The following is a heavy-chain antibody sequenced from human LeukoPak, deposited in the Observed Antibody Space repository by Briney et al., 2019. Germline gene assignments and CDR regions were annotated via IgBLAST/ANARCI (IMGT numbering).Heavy chain of an antibody. CDR2: IIPIFGTA. V-gene: IGHV1-69*05. D-gene: IGHD3-22*01. J-gene: IGHJ3*02. CDR3: ARDRYDSSGYYYPPRGNAFDI. Sequence: SVKVSCKASGGTFSSYAISWVRQAPGQGLEWMGRIIPIFGTANCAQKFQGRVTITTDESTSTAYMELSSLRSEDTAVYYCARDRYDSSGYYYPPRGNAFDIWGQGTMVTVSS. CDR1: GGTFSSYA.